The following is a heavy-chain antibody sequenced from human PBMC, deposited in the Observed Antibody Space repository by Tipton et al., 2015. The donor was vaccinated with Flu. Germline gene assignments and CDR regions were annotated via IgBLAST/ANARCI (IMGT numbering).Heavy chain of an antibody. Sequence: GLVKPSETLSLTCTVSGGSVSSGSYYWSWIRQPPGKGLEWIGYIYYSGSTNYNPSLKSRVTISVDTSKNQFSLKLSSVTAADTAVYYCARLFSHYSSGWHFDYWGQGTLVTVSS. D-gene: IGHD6-19*01. V-gene: IGHV4-61*01. CDR1: GGSVSSGSYY. CDR3: ARLFSHYSSGWHFDY. J-gene: IGHJ4*02. CDR2: IYYSGST.